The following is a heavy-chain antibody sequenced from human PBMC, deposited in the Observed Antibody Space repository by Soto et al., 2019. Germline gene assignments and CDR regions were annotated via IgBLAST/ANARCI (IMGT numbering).Heavy chain of an antibody. CDR2: IKQDGTEK. J-gene: IGHJ6*02. D-gene: IGHD1-26*01. Sequence: RRLSCAASGFTFSTYWMSWVRRTPGKGLEWVANIKQDGTEKYYVDSVRGRLTVSRDNAKSSLYLQVNSLRVEDTAVYYCTTSPHRDSERVFVWGQGTTVTVS. CDR3: TTSPHRDSERVFV. CDR1: GFTFSTYW. V-gene: IGHV3-7*01.